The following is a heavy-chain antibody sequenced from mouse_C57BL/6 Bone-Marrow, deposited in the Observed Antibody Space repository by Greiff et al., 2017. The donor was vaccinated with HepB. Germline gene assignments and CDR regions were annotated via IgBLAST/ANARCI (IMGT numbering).Heavy chain of an antibody. CDR3: ARSFYYYGSSPQFGY. D-gene: IGHD1-1*01. Sequence: VQLQQSGAELARPGASVKMSCKASGYTFTSYTMHWVKQRPGQGLEWIGYINPSSGYTKYNQKFKDKATLTADKSSSTAYMQLSSLTSEDSAVYYCARSFYYYGSSPQFGYWGQGTTLTVSS. CDR1: GYTFTSYT. CDR2: INPSSGYT. J-gene: IGHJ2*01. V-gene: IGHV1-4*01.